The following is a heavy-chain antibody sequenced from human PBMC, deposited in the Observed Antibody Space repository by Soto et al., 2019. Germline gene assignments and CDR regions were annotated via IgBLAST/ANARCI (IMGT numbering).Heavy chain of an antibody. CDR2: ISDSGGTT. J-gene: IGHJ4*01. CDR3: GKAYVRYKDFDY. V-gene: IGHV3-23*01. D-gene: IGHD5-18*01. Sequence: GGSLRLSCAASGFTFSTYAMSWVRQPPGKGLEWVSTISDSGGTTYYADSVKGQFIISRDNSKNTLYLQMNSLRAEDTALYYCGKAYVRYKDFDYWGHGTLVTVSS. CDR1: GFTFSTYA.